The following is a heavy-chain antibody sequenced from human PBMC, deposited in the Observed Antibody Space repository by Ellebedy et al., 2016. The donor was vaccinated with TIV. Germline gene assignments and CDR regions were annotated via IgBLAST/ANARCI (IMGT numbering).Heavy chain of an antibody. D-gene: IGHD1-14*01. CDR1: GYTFTGYY. J-gene: IGHJ3*02. Sequence: ASVKVSXXASGYTFTGYYMHWVRQAPGQGLEWMGWINPNSGGTNYAQKFQGRVTMTRDTSISTAYMELSRLRSDDTAVYYCAKARRPPTPFDIWGQGTMVTVSS. CDR3: AKARRPPTPFDI. V-gene: IGHV1-2*02. CDR2: INPNSGGT.